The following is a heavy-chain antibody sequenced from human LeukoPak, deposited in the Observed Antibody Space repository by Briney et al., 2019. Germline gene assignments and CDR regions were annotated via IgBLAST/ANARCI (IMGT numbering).Heavy chain of an antibody. Sequence: PSETLSLTCTVSGGSISSGGYYWSWIRQHPGKGLEWIGYIYYSGSTYYNPSLKSRVTISVDTCKNQFSLKLSSVTAADTAVYYCARESTGYCSGGSCYSEFDYWGQGTLVTVSS. V-gene: IGHV4-31*03. D-gene: IGHD2-15*01. CDR3: ARESTGYCSGGSCYSEFDY. CDR2: IYYSGST. CDR1: GGSISSGGYY. J-gene: IGHJ4*02.